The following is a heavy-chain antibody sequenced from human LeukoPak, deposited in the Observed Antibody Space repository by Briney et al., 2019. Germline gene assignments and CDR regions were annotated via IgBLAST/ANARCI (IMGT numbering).Heavy chain of an antibody. CDR2: INSDGSST. D-gene: IGHD3-10*01. Sequence: PGGSLRLSCAASGFAFSGYWMHWVRKAPGKGLVWVSRINSDGSSTSYADSVKGRFTISRDNAKNTLYLQMNSLRAEDTAVYYCYIYGSGSYSIADYWGQGTLVTVSS. J-gene: IGHJ4*02. CDR1: GFAFSGYW. CDR3: YIYGSGSYSIADY. V-gene: IGHV3-74*01.